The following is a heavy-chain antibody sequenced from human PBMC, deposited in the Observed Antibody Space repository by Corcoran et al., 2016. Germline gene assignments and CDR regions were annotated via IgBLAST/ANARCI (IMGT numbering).Heavy chain of an antibody. CDR2: INPSGGST. V-gene: IGHV1-46*01. D-gene: IGHD4-4*01. Sequence: QVQLVQSGAEVKQPGASVKVSCKASGYTVTSYYMHWVRQAPGPGLEWMGIINPSGGSTSYAQKFQGRVTMTRDTSTSTVYRELSSLRSEDTAVYYCARVAVTTYYYYYGMDVWGQGTTVTVSS. CDR1: GYTVTSYY. CDR3: ARVAVTTYYYYYGMDV. J-gene: IGHJ6*02.